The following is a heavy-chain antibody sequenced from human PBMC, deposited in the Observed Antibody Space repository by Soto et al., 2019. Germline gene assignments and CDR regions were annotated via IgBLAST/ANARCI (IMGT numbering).Heavy chain of an antibody. D-gene: IGHD2-15*01. CDR3: ARDHWDCSGGGCNPHQLNFFAMDV. J-gene: IGHJ6*04. Sequence: QVHLVESGGGGVQPGRSKRLSCVVSGFTFNDYAIHWVRQAPGKGLEWVAVISFDGNNKFYADSVKGRFTISRDRSKTTAYLQMNNLRAEDTAVYYCARDHWDCSGGGCNPHQLNFFAMDVWGKGTTVTVSS. V-gene: IGHV3-30*03. CDR2: ISFDGNNK. CDR1: GFTFNDYA.